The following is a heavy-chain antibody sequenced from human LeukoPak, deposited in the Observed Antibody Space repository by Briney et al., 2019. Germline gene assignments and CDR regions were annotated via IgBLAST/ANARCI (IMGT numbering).Heavy chain of an antibody. CDR3: AKWGDYDVLTGYYVPDY. CDR2: ILGSGGST. J-gene: IGHJ4*02. CDR1: GFTFSNYA. Sequence: GASLRLSCAASGFTFSNYAMSWVRQAPGEGLEWVSAILGSGGSTYYADSVKGRFTVSRDNSRSTLCLQMKSLRAEDTALYYCAKWGDYDVLTGYYVPDYWGQGTRVTVSS. D-gene: IGHD3-9*01. V-gene: IGHV3-23*01.